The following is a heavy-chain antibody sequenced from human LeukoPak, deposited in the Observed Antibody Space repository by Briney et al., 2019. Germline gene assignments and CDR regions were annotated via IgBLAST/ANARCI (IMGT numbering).Heavy chain of an antibody. CDR2: ISYDGKT. CDR3: TKGYYDPFDC. J-gene: IGHJ4*02. CDR1: GASINSYR. V-gene: IGHV4-59*01. D-gene: IGHD3-22*01. Sequence: PSETLSLTCNVSGASINSYRWNWIRQPPGKGLEWIGYISYDGKTNYNPSLKSRLTLSVDTSKNQFSLNLNSVTAADTDRYYCTKGYYDPFDCWGQGTLVTVTS.